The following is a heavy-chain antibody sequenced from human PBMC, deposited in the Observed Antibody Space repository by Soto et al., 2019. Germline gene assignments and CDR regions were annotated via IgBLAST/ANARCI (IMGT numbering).Heavy chain of an antibody. J-gene: IGHJ4*02. CDR2: IKQDGSEK. V-gene: IGHV3-7*03. D-gene: IGHD3-22*01. CDR1: GFTFSSYW. CDR3: ARGPPTSGGYYYYFDY. Sequence: EVQLVESGGGLVQPGGSLRLSCAASGFTFSSYWMSWVRQAPGKGLEWVANIKQDGSEKYYVESVKGRFTISRDNAKNSLYLQMNSLRAEDTAVYYCARGPPTSGGYYYYFDYWGQGTLVTVSS.